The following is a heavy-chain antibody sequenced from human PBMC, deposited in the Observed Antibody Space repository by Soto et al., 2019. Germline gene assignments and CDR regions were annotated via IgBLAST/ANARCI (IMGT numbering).Heavy chain of an antibody. V-gene: IGHV3-15*07. CDR1: GFTFSNAW. Sequence: GGSLRLSCAASGFTFSNAWMNWVRQAPGKGLEWVGRIKSKTDGGTTDYAAPVKGRFTISRDDSKNTLYLQMNSLKTEDTAVYYCTSYVLLWFGELLRYYYYGMDVWGQGTTVTVSS. J-gene: IGHJ6*02. D-gene: IGHD3-10*01. CDR3: TSYVLLWFGELLRYYYYGMDV. CDR2: IKSKTDGGTT.